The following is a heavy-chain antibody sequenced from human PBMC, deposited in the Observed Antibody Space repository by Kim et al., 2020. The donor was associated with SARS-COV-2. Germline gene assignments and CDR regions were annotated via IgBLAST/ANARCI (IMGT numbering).Heavy chain of an antibody. D-gene: IGHD3-10*01. CDR3: ARVELGSGSYYPLYYYYYYGMDV. CDR1: GGTFSSYA. CDR2: IIPIFGTA. J-gene: IGHJ6*02. V-gene: IGHV1-69*13. Sequence: SVKVSCKASGGTFSSYAISWVRQAPGQGLEWMGGIIPIFGTANYAQKFQGRVTITADESTSTAYMELSSLRSEDTAVYYCARVELGSGSYYPLYYYYYYGMDVWGQGTTVTVSS.